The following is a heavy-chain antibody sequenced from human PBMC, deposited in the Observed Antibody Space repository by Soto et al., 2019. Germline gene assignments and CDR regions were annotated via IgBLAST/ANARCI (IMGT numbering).Heavy chain of an antibody. V-gene: IGHV3-21*01. CDR2: ISGTSSYI. CDR3: ARGDSVSGSLGY. Sequence: EVQLVESGGGLVKPGGSLRLSCAASGFTFSRNNMNWVRQAPGKGLEWVSSISGTSSYIYYADSVKGRFTISRDNAKNSLCLQSNSLRAEDTAVYYCARGDSVSGSLGYWGQGTLVTVSS. J-gene: IGHJ4*02. D-gene: IGHD6-19*01. CDR1: GFTFSRNN.